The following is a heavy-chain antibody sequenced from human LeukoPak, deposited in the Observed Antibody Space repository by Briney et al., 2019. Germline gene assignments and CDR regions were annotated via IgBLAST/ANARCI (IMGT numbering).Heavy chain of an antibody. Sequence: PGETLRLSCAAPGFTFSSHGMNWVRQAPGKGLEWVSGISGSGGNTYYADSVKGRFTISRDNSKNTLYLQMNSLRAEDTAVYYCAKDDNYIRFLSWGQGTLVTVSS. CDR3: AKDDNYIRFLS. V-gene: IGHV3-23*01. D-gene: IGHD3-16*01. CDR2: ISGSGGNT. J-gene: IGHJ5*02. CDR1: GFTFSSHG.